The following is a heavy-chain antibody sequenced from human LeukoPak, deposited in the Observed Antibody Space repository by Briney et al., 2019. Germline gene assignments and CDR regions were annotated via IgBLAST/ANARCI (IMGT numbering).Heavy chain of an antibody. CDR2: ISSSGSTI. J-gene: IGHJ6*03. D-gene: IGHD6-19*01. CDR1: GFTFSSYE. CDR3: ARARIGVDKYYYYYMDV. V-gene: IGHV3-48*03. Sequence: GGSLRLSCAASGFTFSSYEMNWVRQAPGKGLEWVSYISSSGSTIYYADSVKGRFTISRDNAKNSLYLQMNSLRAEDTAVYYCARARIGVDKYYYYYMDVWGKGTTVTVSS.